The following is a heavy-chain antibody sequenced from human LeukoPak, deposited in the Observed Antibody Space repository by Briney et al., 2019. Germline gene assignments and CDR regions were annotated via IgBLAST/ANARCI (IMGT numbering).Heavy chain of an antibody. CDR3: ARERYCSGGSCYLRGYYYGMDV. D-gene: IGHD2-15*01. CDR2: ISSSGSTI. J-gene: IGHJ6*02. CDR1: GLTFSSYE. V-gene: IGHV3-48*03. Sequence: GGSLRLSCAASGLTFSSYEMNWVRQAPGKGLEWVSYISSSGSTIYYADSVKGRFTISRDNAKNSLYLQMNSLRAEDTAVYYCARERYCSGGSCYLRGYYYGMDVWGQGTTVTVSS.